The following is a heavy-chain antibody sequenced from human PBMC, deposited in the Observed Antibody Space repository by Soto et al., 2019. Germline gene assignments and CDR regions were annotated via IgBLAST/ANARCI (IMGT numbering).Heavy chain of an antibody. CDR3: ARFLDYDFWSGYYDWFDP. CDR1: GGSISSGGYY. D-gene: IGHD3-3*01. V-gene: IGHV4-31*03. Sequence: SETLSLTCTVSGGSISSGGYYWSWIRQHPGKGLEWIGYIYYSGSTYYNPSLKSRVTISVDTSKNQFSLKLSSVTAADTAVYYCARFLDYDFWSGYYDWFDPWGQGTLVTVSS. J-gene: IGHJ5*02. CDR2: IYYSGST.